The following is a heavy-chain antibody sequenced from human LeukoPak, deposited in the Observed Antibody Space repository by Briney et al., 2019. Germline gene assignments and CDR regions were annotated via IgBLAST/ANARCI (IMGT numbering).Heavy chain of an antibody. D-gene: IGHD5-12*01. CDR3: ARHSRSGYSGYENAFDI. Sequence: SETLSLTCTVSGGSLSSSSYYWGWIRQPPGKGLEWIGSIYYSGSTYYTPSPKSRVTISVDTSKNQFSLKLSSVTAADTAVYYCARHSRSGYSGYENAFDIWGQGTMVTVSS. V-gene: IGHV4-39*01. CDR2: IYYSGST. J-gene: IGHJ3*02. CDR1: GGSLSSSSYY.